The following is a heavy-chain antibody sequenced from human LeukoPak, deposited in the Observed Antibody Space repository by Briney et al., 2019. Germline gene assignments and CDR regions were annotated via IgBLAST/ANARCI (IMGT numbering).Heavy chain of an antibody. V-gene: IGHV1-18*01. Sequence: ASVKVSCKASGYTFTSYGISWVRQAPGQGLEWMGWISAYNGNTNYAQKLQGRVTMTTDTSTSTAYMELRSLRSDDTAVYYCARDYQYYHDSSGYFIFDYWGQGTLVTVSS. J-gene: IGHJ4*02. CDR3: ARDYQYYHDSSGYFIFDY. CDR1: GYTFTSYG. D-gene: IGHD3-22*01. CDR2: ISAYNGNT.